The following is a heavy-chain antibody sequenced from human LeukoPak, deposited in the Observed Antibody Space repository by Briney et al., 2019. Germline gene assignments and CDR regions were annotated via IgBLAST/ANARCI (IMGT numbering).Heavy chain of an antibody. Sequence: PSGTLSLTCSVSGGSISAYYWSWIRQPPGKGLEWIGHIYYTGTTKYNPSLKTRVTISVDTSEDKISLKLISMTAADTAVYYCARGDYFDYNGYYYYYGMDVWGQGTTVTVSS. CDR1: GGSISAYY. CDR2: IYYTGTT. CDR3: ARGDYFDYNGYYYYYGMDV. D-gene: IGHD3-22*01. V-gene: IGHV4-59*01. J-gene: IGHJ6*02.